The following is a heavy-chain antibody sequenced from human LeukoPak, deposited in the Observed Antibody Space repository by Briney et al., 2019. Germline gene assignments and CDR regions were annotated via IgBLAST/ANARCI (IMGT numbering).Heavy chain of an antibody. V-gene: IGHV3-21*01. CDR1: GFTFSSYS. Sequence: GGSLRLPCAASGFTFSSYSMNWVRQAPGKGLEWVSSISGSSSYIYYADSVKGRFTISRDNAKNSLYLQMNSLRAEDTAVYYCARASPHCSGGSCYPTYYYYMDVWGKGTTVTVSS. CDR3: ARASPHCSGGSCYPTYYYYMDV. J-gene: IGHJ6*03. CDR2: ISGSSSYI. D-gene: IGHD2-15*01.